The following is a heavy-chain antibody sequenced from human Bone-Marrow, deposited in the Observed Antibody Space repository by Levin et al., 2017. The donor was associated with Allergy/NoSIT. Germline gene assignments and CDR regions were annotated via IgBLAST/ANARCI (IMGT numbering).Heavy chain of an antibody. V-gene: IGHV3-74*01. CDR1: GFTFSNYW. D-gene: IGHD4-17*01. CDR3: ARSTYGSLDY. CDR2: INADGNKV. Sequence: GGSLRLSCVASGFTFSNYWMHWVRQAPGKGLVWVSRINADGNKVSYAGSLRGRVTISRDNAKNTLYLQVNSLRDDDTAVYYCARSTYGSLDYWGPGTLATVSS. J-gene: IGHJ4*02.